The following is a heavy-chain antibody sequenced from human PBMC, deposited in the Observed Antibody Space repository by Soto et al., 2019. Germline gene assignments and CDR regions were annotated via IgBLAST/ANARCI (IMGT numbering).Heavy chain of an antibody. Sequence: PSETLSLTCTVSGGSISTYYWSWFRQPPGKGLEWIGYISYSGSTRYNPSVKSRVTISVDTSNNQFSLKLSSVTAADTAVYFCAVHGSGSYYTDWFDPWGQGTLVTVSS. CDR2: ISYSGST. CDR3: AVHGSGSYYTDWFDP. D-gene: IGHD3-10*01. J-gene: IGHJ5*02. CDR1: GGSISTYY. V-gene: IGHV4-59*08.